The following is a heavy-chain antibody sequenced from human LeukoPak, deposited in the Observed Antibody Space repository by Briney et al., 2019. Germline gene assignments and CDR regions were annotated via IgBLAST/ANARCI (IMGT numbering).Heavy chain of an antibody. CDR3: ARDRRGSYYITDAFDI. CDR2: IYTSGST. V-gene: IGHV4-4*07. Sequence: SETLSLTCTVSGGSISSYYWSWIRQPAGKGLEWIGCIYTSGSTNYNPSLKSRVTMSVDTSKNQFSLKLSSVTAADTAVYYCARDRRGSYYITDAFDIWGQWTMVTVSS. J-gene: IGHJ3*02. D-gene: IGHD1-26*01. CDR1: GGSISSYY.